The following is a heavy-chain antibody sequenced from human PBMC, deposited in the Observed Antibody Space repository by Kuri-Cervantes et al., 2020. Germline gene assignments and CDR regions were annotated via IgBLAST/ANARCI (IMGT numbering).Heavy chain of an antibody. CDR1: GYTFTSYY. CDR3: ARDFRTPKWLDP. CDR2: INPSGGST. Sequence: ASVKVSCKASGYTFTSYYMHWVRQAPGQGLEWMGIINPSGGSTSYAQKFQGRVTMTRDTSTSTVYMELSSLTSDDTAVYYCARDFRTPKWLDPWGQGTLVTVSS. V-gene: IGHV1-46*01. D-gene: IGHD3-10*01. J-gene: IGHJ5*02.